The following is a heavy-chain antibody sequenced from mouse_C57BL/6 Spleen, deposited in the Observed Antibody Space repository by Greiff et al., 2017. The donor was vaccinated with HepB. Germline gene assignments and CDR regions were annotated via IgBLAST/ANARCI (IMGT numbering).Heavy chain of an antibody. V-gene: IGHV1-53*01. CDR2: INPSNGGT. D-gene: IGHD1-1*01. Sequence: QVQLQQPGTELVKPGASVKLSCKASGYTFTSYWMHWVKQRPGQGLEWIGNINPSNGGTNYNEKFKSKATLTVDKSSSTAYMQRSSLTSEDSAVYYCARWRATVVNFDYWGQGTTLTVSS. CDR1: GYTFTSYW. J-gene: IGHJ2*01. CDR3: ARWRATVVNFDY.